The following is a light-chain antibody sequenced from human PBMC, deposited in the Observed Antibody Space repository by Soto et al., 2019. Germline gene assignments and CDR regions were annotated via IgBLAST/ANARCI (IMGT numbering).Light chain of an antibody. CDR2: EVN. Sequence: QSALTQPPSVSGSPGQSVTISCTGTSSDVGSYNRVSWYQQPPGTAPKLMIYEVNKRPSGVPDRFSGSKSGNTASLTVSGLQAEDEADYYCSSFAGSNNFPYVFGTGTKLTVL. CDR1: SSDVGSYNR. J-gene: IGLJ1*01. V-gene: IGLV2-8*01. CDR3: SSFAGSNNFPYV.